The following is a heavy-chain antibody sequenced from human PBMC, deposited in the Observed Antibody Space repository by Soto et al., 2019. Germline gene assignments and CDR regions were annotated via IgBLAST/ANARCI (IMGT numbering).Heavy chain of an antibody. CDR1: GGSSSGYY. Sequence: SETLSLTCAVYGGSSSGYYWSWIRQPPGKGLEWIGEINHSGSTNYNPSLKSRVTISVDTSKNQFSLKLSSVTAADTAVYYCARGLDCSGGSCYSFFDYWGQGTLVTVSS. CDR3: ARGLDCSGGSCYSFFDY. J-gene: IGHJ4*02. V-gene: IGHV4-34*01. CDR2: INHSGST. D-gene: IGHD2-15*01.